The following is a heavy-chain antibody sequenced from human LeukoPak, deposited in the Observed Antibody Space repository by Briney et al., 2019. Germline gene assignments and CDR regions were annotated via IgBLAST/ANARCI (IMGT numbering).Heavy chain of an antibody. V-gene: IGHV1-46*01. CDR3: ARGRLNYDSGGYYDNPHLDY. D-gene: IGHD3-22*01. CDR2: INPSGGST. CDR1: GYTFTSYY. Sequence: ASVKVSCKASGYTFTSYYMHWVRQAPGQGLEWMGIINPSGGSTSYAQKFQGRVSMTGDMSTSTVYMDLSSLRSEDTAVYYCARGRLNYDSGGYYDNPHLDYWGQGTLVTVSS. J-gene: IGHJ4*02.